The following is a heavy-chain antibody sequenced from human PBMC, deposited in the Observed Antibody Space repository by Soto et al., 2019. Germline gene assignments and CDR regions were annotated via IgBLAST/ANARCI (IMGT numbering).Heavy chain of an antibody. Sequence: QVQLVQSGAEMKTPGASVRISCRASGYTFTSYFFHWVRQAPGQGLQWMGFISPSGGGTSFAQKFLGRVSMTRDTSTGTVYMVLTSLTSEDTAMYYCTRDDYGKFDVWGQGTLVTVSS. CDR1: GYTFTSYF. CDR2: ISPSGGGT. CDR3: TRDDYGKFDV. V-gene: IGHV1-46*03. J-gene: IGHJ5*02. D-gene: IGHD4-17*01.